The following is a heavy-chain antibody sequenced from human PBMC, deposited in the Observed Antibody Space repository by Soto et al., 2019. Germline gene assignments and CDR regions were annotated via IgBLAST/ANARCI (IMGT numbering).Heavy chain of an antibody. D-gene: IGHD3-9*01. CDR3: ARTTFYDIFTAYYSLFDY. Sequence: QVQLQESGPGLVKPSQTLTLTCTVSGGSISSGSFYWSWIRQHPGKGLEWIGHISDSGSSYYNPSLASRVTISGDTSENQFSLKLSAVTAADTAVYFCARTTFYDIFTAYYSLFDYWGQGTLVTVSS. V-gene: IGHV4-31*03. CDR2: ISDSGSS. J-gene: IGHJ4*02. CDR1: GGSISSGSFY.